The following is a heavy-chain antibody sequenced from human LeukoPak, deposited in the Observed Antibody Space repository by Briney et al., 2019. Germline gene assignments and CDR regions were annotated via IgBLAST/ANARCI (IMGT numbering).Heavy chain of an antibody. CDR2: IYSGGST. CDR3: ARLRAGYFDY. V-gene: IGHV3-53*01. D-gene: IGHD6-19*01. Sequence: PGGSLRLSCAASGFTVSSNYMSWVRQAPGKGLEWVSVIYSGGSTYYADSVKGRFTISRDNSKNTLHLQMNSLRAEDTAVYYCARLRAGYFDYWGQGTLVTVSS. J-gene: IGHJ4*02. CDR1: GFTVSSNY.